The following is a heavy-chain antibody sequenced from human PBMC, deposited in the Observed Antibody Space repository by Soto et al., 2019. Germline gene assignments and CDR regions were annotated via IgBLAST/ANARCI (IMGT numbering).Heavy chain of an antibody. CDR1: GGTFSSNA. D-gene: IGHD3-9*01. CDR3: AVTVTGSRSPLAH. J-gene: IGHJ4*02. Sequence: QVQLVQSGAEVKKPGSSVKDSCKASGGTFSSNAISWVRQAPGQGLEWMGGIIPIYASPNYAQNFQGRVTVTADKATSTAYLEWSRLKFADSAIYYCAVTVTGSRSPLAHWGRGTLVIVSS. CDR2: IIPIYASP. V-gene: IGHV1-69*06.